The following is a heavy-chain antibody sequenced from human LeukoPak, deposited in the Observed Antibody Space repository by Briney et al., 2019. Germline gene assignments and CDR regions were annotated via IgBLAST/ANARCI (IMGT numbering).Heavy chain of an antibody. Sequence: GGSLRLSCAASGFTFSSYWMHWVRQVPGKGLVWVSRINTDGSSTTYADSVKGRFTISRDNTENTLYLQMSSLRAEGTAVYYCAREWKKTGAFDHWGQGTLVTVSS. D-gene: IGHD1-1*01. J-gene: IGHJ4*02. V-gene: IGHV3-74*01. CDR1: GFTFSSYW. CDR2: INTDGSST. CDR3: AREWKKTGAFDH.